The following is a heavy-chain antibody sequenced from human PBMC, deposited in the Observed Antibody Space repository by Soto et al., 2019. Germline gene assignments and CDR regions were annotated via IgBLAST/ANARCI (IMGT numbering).Heavy chain of an antibody. CDR2: ISGSGGST. D-gene: IGHD6-19*01. V-gene: IGHV3-23*01. CDR1: GFTFSSYA. Sequence: GGSLRLSCAASGFTFSSYAMSWVRQAPGKGLEWVSAISGSGGSTYYADSVKGRFTISRDNSKNTLYLQMNSLRAEDTAVYYCARSGWYGEYFQHWGQGTLVTVSS. CDR3: ARSGWYGEYFQH. J-gene: IGHJ1*01.